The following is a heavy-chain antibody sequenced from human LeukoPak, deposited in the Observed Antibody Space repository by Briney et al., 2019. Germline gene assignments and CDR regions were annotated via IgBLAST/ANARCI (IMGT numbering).Heavy chain of an antibody. CDR1: GFTFSSYA. D-gene: IGHD2-2*01. J-gene: IGHJ5*02. CDR2: ISGSGGST. V-gene: IGHV3-23*01. Sequence: PGGSLRLSCAASGFTFSSYAMSWVRQAPGKGLEWVSAISGSGGSTYYADSVKGRFTISRDNSKNTLYLQMNSLRAEDTAVYYCARGLIVVVASWFDPWGQGTLVTVSS. CDR3: ARGLIVVVASWFDP.